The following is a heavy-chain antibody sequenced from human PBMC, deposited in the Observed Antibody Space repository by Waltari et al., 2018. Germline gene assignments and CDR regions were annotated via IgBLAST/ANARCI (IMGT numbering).Heavy chain of an antibody. Sequence: QVQLQESGPGLVKPSETLSLTCTVSGGSISSYYWSWIRQPPGKGLEWIGYIYYSGSTNYNPSLKSRVTISVDTSKNQFSLKLSSVTAADTAVYYCARVNGVAAAGTSFVFDIWGQGTMVTVSS. CDR3: ARVNGVAAAGTSFVFDI. D-gene: IGHD6-13*01. V-gene: IGHV4-59*01. J-gene: IGHJ3*02. CDR1: GGSISSYY. CDR2: IYYSGST.